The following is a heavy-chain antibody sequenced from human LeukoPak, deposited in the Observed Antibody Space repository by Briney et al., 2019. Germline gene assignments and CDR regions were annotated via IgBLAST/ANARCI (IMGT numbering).Heavy chain of an antibody. CDR2: INHSGST. CDR1: GGSFSGYY. J-gene: IGHJ4*02. Sequence: SETLSLTCAVYGGSFSGYYWSWIRQPPGKGLEWIGEINHSGSTNYNPSLKSRVTISVDTSKNQFSLKLSSVTAADTAVYYCAYDYVWGSYRDDYWGQGTLVTVSS. CDR3: AYDYVWGSYRDDY. V-gene: IGHV4-34*01. D-gene: IGHD3-16*02.